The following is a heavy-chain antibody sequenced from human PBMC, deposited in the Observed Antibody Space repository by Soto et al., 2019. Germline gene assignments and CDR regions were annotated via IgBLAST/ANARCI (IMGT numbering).Heavy chain of an antibody. CDR2: ISSNGGST. Sequence: GGSLRLSCAASGFTFSSYAMHWVRQAPGKGLEYVSAISSNGGSTYYANSVKGRFTISRDNSKNTLYLQMGSLRAEDMAVYYCARGSDYGADISAFDIWGQGTMVTVSS. D-gene: IGHD4-17*01. V-gene: IGHV3-64*01. CDR1: GFTFSSYA. CDR3: ARGSDYGADISAFDI. J-gene: IGHJ3*02.